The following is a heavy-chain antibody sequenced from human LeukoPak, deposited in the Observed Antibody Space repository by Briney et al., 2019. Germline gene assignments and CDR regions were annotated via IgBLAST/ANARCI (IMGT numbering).Heavy chain of an antibody. CDR3: ARDQSYYYYMDV. CDR2: ISYDGRNK. V-gene: IGHV3-30*04. CDR1: GFTFSSYA. Sequence: PGGSLRLSCAASGFTFSSYAMHWVRQAPGKGLEWVAVISYDGRNKYYADSVKGRFTISRDNSKNTLYLQMNSLRAEDTAVYYCARDQSYYYYMDVWGKGTTVTVSS. J-gene: IGHJ6*03.